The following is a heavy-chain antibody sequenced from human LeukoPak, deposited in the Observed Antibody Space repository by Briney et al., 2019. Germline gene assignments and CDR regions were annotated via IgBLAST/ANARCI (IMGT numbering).Heavy chain of an antibody. CDR3: AKNLGYCSSTSCYDYFDY. CDR2: IRYDGSNK. CDR1: VFTFSSYG. Sequence: GGSLRLSCAASVFTFSSYGMHWVRQAPGKGLEWVAFIRYDGSNKYYADSVKGRFTISRDNSKNTLYLQMNSLRAEDTAVYYCAKNLGYCSSTSCYDYFDYWGQGTLVTVSS. J-gene: IGHJ4*02. D-gene: IGHD2-2*01. V-gene: IGHV3-30*02.